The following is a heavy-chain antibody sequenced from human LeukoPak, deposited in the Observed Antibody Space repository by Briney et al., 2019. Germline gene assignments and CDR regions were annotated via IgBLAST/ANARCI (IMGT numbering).Heavy chain of an antibody. J-gene: IGHJ4*02. CDR1: GFTFSSYA. Sequence: GGSLRLSCAASGFTFSSYAMSWVRQAPGKGLEWVSAISGSGDTTYNVDSVKGRFTISRDNSKNTLYLQMNSLRAEDTAVYYCAKDHGDSSDWQIDSWGQGTLVTVSS. D-gene: IGHD6-19*01. CDR2: ISGSGDTT. CDR3: AKDHGDSSDWQIDS. V-gene: IGHV3-23*01.